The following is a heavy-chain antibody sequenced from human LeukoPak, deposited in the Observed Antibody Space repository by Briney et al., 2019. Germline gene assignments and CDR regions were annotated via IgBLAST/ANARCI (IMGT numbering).Heavy chain of an antibody. CDR2: IYSGGTT. Sequence: PGGSLRLSCAASGFTVSSNYMTWVRQATGKGLEWVSVIYSGGTTYYAESVRGRFTISRDNSKNTVYLQMNSLRVDDTATYYCAKDRISMPVAVVWSLDLWGQGTLVTVSS. V-gene: IGHV3-53*05. CDR3: AKDRISMPVAVVWSLDL. CDR1: GFTVSSNY. J-gene: IGHJ5*02. D-gene: IGHD6-19*01.